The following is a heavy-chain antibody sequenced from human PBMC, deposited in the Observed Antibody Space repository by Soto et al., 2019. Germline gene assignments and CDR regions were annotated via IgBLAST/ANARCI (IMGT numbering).Heavy chain of an antibody. V-gene: IGHV1-69*13. CDR1: GGTFSSYA. Sequence: SVKVSCKASGGTFSSYAISWVRQAPGQGLEWMGGIIPIFGTSNYAQKFQGRVTITADESTSTAYMELSSLRSEDTAVYYCARVLYYYDSSGYYSTRGFDYWGQGTLVTVSS. D-gene: IGHD3-22*01. J-gene: IGHJ4*02. CDR3: ARVLYYYDSSGYYSTRGFDY. CDR2: IIPIFGTS.